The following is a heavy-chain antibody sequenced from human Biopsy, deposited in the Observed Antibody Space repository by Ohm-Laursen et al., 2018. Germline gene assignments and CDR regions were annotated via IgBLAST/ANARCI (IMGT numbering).Heavy chain of an antibody. V-gene: IGHV3-21*01. D-gene: IGHD6-6*01. Sequence: SLRLSCTAAGFSVSSYDMNWVRQAPGKGLEWISYISETSSHIYDADSVKGRITVARDNAKNSLHLQLNSLRAEDTAVYYCARDSSRRAREGGMDVWGQGTTVTVSS. J-gene: IGHJ6*02. CDR1: GFSVSSYD. CDR3: ARDSSRRAREGGMDV. CDR2: ISETSSHI.